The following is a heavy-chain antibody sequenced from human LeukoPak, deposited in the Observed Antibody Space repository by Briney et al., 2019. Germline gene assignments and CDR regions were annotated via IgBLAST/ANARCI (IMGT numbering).Heavy chain of an antibody. D-gene: IGHD2-21*01. J-gene: IGHJ1*01. CDR2: IYSGGST. CDR3: ASAHEYCGSAEGYEYFQH. CDR1: GFTIGTNS. Sequence: GGSLRLSCAASGFTIGTNSMSGVRQSPGKGLEWVSVIYSGGSTYYADSVNGRFTISRDNSRNTLFLQMNSLRAEDTALYYCASAHEYCGSAEGYEYFQHWGQGTLVTVSS. V-gene: IGHV3-53*01.